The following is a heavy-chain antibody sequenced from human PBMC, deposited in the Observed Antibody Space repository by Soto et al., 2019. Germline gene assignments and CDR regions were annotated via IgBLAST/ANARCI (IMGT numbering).Heavy chain of an antibody. J-gene: IGHJ6*02. D-gene: IGHD1-7*01. Sequence: PGESLKISCKGSGYSFTSYWISWVRQMPGKGLEWMGRIDPSDSYTNYSPSFQGQVTLSADKSISTAYLQWSSLKASDTGMYYCARHRTAGTTIDGMDVWGQGTTVTVSS. V-gene: IGHV5-10-1*04. CDR2: IDPSDSYT. CDR1: GYSFTSYW. CDR3: ARHRTAGTTIDGMDV.